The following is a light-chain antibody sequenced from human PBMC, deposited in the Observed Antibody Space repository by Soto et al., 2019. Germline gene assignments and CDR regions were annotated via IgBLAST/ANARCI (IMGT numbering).Light chain of an antibody. Sequence: DIQMTQPPSSLSASVGDRVTITFQASQDIKNYLNWYQQKSGKAPKLLIYDASDLETGVPSRFSGSGSGTEFTLTISSLQPGDFATYYCQHYNTYPWTFGHGTKVDIK. V-gene: IGKV1-33*01. CDR1: QDIKNY. J-gene: IGKJ1*01. CDR3: QHYNTYPWT. CDR2: DAS.